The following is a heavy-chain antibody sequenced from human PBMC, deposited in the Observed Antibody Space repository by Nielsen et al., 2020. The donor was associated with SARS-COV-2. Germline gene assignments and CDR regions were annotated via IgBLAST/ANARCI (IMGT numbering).Heavy chain of an antibody. D-gene: IGHD6-13*01. CDR1: GFTFSSYS. V-gene: IGHV3-48*01. CDR3: AKRGSNNDYYYYYMDV. Sequence: GESLKISCAASGFTFSSYSMNWVRQAPGKGLEWVSYISSSSSTIYYADSVKGRFTISRDNSKNTLYLQMNSLRAEDTAVYYCAKRGSNNDYYYYYMDVWGKGTTVTVSS. J-gene: IGHJ6*03. CDR2: ISSSSSTI.